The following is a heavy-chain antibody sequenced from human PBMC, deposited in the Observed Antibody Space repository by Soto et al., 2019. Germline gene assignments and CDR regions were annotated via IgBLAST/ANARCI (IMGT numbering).Heavy chain of an antibody. Sequence: ASVKVSCKASGYTFTSYATHWVRQAPGQRLEWMGWINAGNGNTKYSQKFQGRVTITRDTSASTAYMELSSLRSEDTAVYYCARDSSAAAMIPDYMDVWGKGTTVTVSS. CDR2: INAGNGNT. D-gene: IGHD2-2*01. J-gene: IGHJ6*03. CDR3: ARDSSAAAMIPDYMDV. CDR1: GYTFTSYA. V-gene: IGHV1-3*01.